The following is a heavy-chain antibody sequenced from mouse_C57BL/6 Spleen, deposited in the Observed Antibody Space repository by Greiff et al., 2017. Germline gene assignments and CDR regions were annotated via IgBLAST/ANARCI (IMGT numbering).Heavy chain of an antibody. J-gene: IGHJ2*01. CDR1: GYTFTSYW. CDR2: IDPSDSYT. D-gene: IGHD2-3*01. Sequence: QVHVKQPGAELVMPGASVKLSCKASGYTFTSYWMHWVKQRPGQGLEWIGEIDPSDSYTNYNQKFKGKSTLTVDKSSSTAYMQLSSLTSEDSAVYYCATIYDPLDYWGQGTTLTVSS. V-gene: IGHV1-69*01. CDR3: ATIYDPLDY.